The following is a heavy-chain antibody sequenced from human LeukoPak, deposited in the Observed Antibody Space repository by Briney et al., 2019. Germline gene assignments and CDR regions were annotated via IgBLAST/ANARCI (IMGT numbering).Heavy chain of an antibody. CDR3: AREMVRGVIRPDAFDI. Sequence: SVKVSCKASGGTFSSYAISWVRPAPGRGLEWMGGIIPIFGTANYAQKFQGRVTITTDESTSTAYMELSSLRSEDTAVYYCAREMVRGVIRPDAFDIWGQGTVVTVSS. J-gene: IGHJ3*02. CDR2: IIPIFGTA. V-gene: IGHV1-69*05. D-gene: IGHD3-10*01. CDR1: GGTFSSYA.